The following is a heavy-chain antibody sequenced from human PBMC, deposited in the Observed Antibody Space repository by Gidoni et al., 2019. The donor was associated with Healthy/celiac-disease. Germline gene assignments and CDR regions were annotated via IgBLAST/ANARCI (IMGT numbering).Heavy chain of an antibody. CDR1: GFTFSSDA. J-gene: IGHJ4*02. CDR2: ISYDGSNK. CDR3: ARDHYGDYVGYFDY. D-gene: IGHD4-17*01. V-gene: IGHV3-30-3*01. Sequence: QVQLVESGGGVVQPGRSLRLSCAASGFTFSSDAMHWVRQAPGKGLAWVAVISYDGSNKYYADSVKGRFTISRDNSKNTLYLQMNSLRAEDTAVYYCARDHYGDYVGYFDYWGQGTLVTVSS.